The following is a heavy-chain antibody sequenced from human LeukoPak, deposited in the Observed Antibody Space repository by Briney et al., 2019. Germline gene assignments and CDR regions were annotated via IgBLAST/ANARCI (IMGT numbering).Heavy chain of an antibody. D-gene: IGHD3-9*01. CDR2: IYYSGST. Sequence: SETLSLTCTVSGGSISSYYWSWIRQPPGKGLEWIGYIYYSGSTNYNPSLKSRVTISVDTSKSQFSLKLSSVTAADTAVYYCARGLYYDILTGYSKYYFDYWGQGTLVTVSS. J-gene: IGHJ4*02. CDR1: GGSISSYY. V-gene: IGHV4-59*01. CDR3: ARGLYYDILTGYSKYYFDY.